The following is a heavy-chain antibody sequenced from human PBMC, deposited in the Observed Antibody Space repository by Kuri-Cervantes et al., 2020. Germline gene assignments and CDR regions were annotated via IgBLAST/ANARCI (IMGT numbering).Heavy chain of an antibody. J-gene: IGHJ4*02. CDR3: ARPDSSGYYYFAY. V-gene: IGHV2-26*01. D-gene: IGHD3-22*01. CDR2: IFSNDEK. CDR1: GFSLSNARMG. Sequence: SGPTLVKPTETLTLTCTVSGFSLSNARMGVSWIRQPPGKALEWLARIFSNDEKSYSTSQKGRLTISKDTSKSQVVLTMTNMDPVDTATYYCARPDSSGYYYFAYWGQGTLVTVSS.